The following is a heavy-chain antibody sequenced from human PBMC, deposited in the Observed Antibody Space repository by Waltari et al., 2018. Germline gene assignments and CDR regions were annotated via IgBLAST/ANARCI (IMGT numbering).Heavy chain of an antibody. D-gene: IGHD5-18*01. CDR3: ARAGYDDLFDY. J-gene: IGHJ4*02. Sequence: VQLQESGPGLVKPSETLSLTCTVSGGSISSHSWSWIRQPPGKGLEWIGYIDDSGSPNYNASRKGRVTRSVDTSKNQVSLKLSSVTAADTAVDYCARAGYDDLFDYWGQGTLVTVSS. V-gene: IGHV4-59*11. CDR2: IDDSGSP. CDR1: GGSISSHS.